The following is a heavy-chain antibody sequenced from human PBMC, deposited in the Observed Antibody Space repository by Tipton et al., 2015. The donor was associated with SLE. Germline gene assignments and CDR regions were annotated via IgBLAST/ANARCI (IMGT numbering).Heavy chain of an antibody. D-gene: IGHD3-3*01. Sequence: TLSLTCTVSGGSISSSSYYWSWIRQSPGKGLEWIGYIYYSGSTNYNPSLKSRVTISVDTSKNQFSLKLSSVTAADTAVYYSARDWGYDFWSGYSQGAFDIWGQGTMVTVSS. J-gene: IGHJ3*02. V-gene: IGHV4-61*01. CDR3: ARDWGYDFWSGYSQGAFDI. CDR1: GGSISSSSYY. CDR2: IYYSGST.